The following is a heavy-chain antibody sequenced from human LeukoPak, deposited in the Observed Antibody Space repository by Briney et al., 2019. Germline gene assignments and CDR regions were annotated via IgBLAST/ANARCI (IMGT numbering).Heavy chain of an antibody. V-gene: IGHV3-23*01. CDR1: GITLSNYG. CDR2: ISDSGGRT. Sequence: GGSLRLSCAVSGITLSNYGMSWVRQAPGKGLEWVAGISDSGGRTNYADSVKGRFTISRDNPKNTLYLQMNSLRADDTAVYFCAKRGVVIRVILVGFHKEAYYFDSWGQGALVTVSS. CDR3: AKRGVVIRVILVGFHKEAYYFDS. D-gene: IGHD3-22*01. J-gene: IGHJ4*02.